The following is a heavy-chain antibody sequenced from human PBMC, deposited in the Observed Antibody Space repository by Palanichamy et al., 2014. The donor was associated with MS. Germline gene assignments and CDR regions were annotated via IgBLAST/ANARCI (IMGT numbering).Heavy chain of an antibody. CDR2: VYYSGST. CDR1: GGSISSSSYY. CDR3: ARAHSTGRFYFFDY. J-gene: IGHJ4*02. Sequence: QLQLQESGPGLVKPSETLSLTCTVSGGSISSSSYYWGWIRQPLGKGLGWIGSVYYSGSTFYNPSLKSRVTISVDTSKNQFSLKLSSVTAADTAVYYCARAHSTGRFYFFDYWGQGTLVTVSS. V-gene: IGHV4-39*01. D-gene: IGHD6-19*01.